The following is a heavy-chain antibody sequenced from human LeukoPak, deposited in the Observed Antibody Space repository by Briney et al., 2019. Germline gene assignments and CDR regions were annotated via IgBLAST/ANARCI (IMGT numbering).Heavy chain of an antibody. D-gene: IGHD3-3*01. J-gene: IGHJ6*02. Sequence: SETLSLTCTVSGDSISLYYWSWIRQPPGKGLEWIGYIYYTGSTKSNPSLKSRVTISLDTSKNQFSLKLTSVTAADTAVYYCTRSLGVVIHGGMDVWGQGTTVTVSS. CDR2: IYYTGST. CDR1: GDSISLYY. V-gene: IGHV4-59*01. CDR3: TRSLGVVIHGGMDV.